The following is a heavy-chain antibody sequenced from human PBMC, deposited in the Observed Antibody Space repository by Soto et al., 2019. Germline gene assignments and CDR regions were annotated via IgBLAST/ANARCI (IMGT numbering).Heavy chain of an antibody. D-gene: IGHD6-19*01. V-gene: IGHV3-23*01. CDR1: GFTFSSYA. CDR3: AKDGFSLSVNWFDP. CDR2: FSVSGGNT. Sequence: GGSLRLSCVASGFTFSSYAMSWVRQAPGKGLEWVSVFSVSGGNTYYADSVKGRFTISRDNSKNTLYLQMSSLRADDTAVYYCAKDGFSLSVNWFDPWGQGTLVTVSS. J-gene: IGHJ5*02.